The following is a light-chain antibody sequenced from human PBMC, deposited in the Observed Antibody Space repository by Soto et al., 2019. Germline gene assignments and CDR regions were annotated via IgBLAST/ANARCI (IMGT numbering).Light chain of an antibody. V-gene: IGLV2-14*01. J-gene: IGLJ1*01. CDR1: GRDIGAYNY. Sequence: QSALTQPASVSGSPGQSITISCTGSGRDIGAYNYVSWYQQHPGKAPKLIIYEVENRPSGVSNRFSASKSAFTASLTISGLQAEYEADYYCSSYTTSYFYVFGPGTKATVL. CDR3: SSYTTSYFYV. CDR2: EVE.